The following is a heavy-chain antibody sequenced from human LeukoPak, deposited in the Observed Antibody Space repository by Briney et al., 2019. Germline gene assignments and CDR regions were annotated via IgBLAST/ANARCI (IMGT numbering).Heavy chain of an antibody. V-gene: IGHV1-69*06. CDR1: GGTFSSYA. J-gene: IGHJ4*02. Sequence: ASVKVSCKASGGTFSSYAISWVRQAPGQGLEWMVRIIPIFGTANYAQKFQGRVTITADKSTSTAYMELSSLRSEDTAVYYCARDPDVVVVAATDHFDYWGQGTLVTVSS. CDR3: ARDPDVVVVAATDHFDY. D-gene: IGHD2-15*01. CDR2: IIPIFGTA.